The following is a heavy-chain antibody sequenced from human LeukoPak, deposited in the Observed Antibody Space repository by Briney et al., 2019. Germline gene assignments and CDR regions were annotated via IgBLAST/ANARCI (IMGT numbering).Heavy chain of an antibody. J-gene: IGHJ6*03. D-gene: IGHD3-16*01. V-gene: IGHV3-9*03. Sequence: GGSLRLSCAASGFTFDDYAMHWVRQAPGKGLEWVSGITWNSDNIEYTDSVKGRFTISRDNAKNSLYLQMNSLRAEDMALYYCAKGGGGRLIYYYYMDVWGKGTTVTVSS. CDR2: ITWNSDNI. CDR1: GFTFDDYA. CDR3: AKGGGGRLIYYYYMDV.